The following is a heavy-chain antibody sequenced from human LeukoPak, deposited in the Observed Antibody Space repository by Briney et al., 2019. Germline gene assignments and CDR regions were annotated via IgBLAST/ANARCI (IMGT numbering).Heavy chain of an antibody. CDR1: GYTFTGYY. J-gene: IGHJ4*02. V-gene: IGHV1-2*02. Sequence: GASVKVSCKASGYTFTGYYMHWVRQAPGQGLEWMGWINPNSGGTNYAQKFQGRVTMTRDTSISTAYMELSRLRSDDTAVYYCARYGARYRYSGSYLYYFDYWGQGTLVTVSS. D-gene: IGHD1-26*01. CDR3: ARYGARYRYSGSYLYYFDY. CDR2: INPNSGGT.